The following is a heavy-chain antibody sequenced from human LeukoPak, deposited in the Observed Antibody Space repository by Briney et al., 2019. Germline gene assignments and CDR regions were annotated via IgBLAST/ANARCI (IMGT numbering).Heavy chain of an antibody. CDR3: AKDLGRYRNNFFDY. Sequence: GGSLRLSCAASGFTFSNLWMSWVRQAPGKGLEWVANIKQDGSEKYYVDSVKGRFTISRDNAKNSLYLQMNSLSAEDTAVYYCAKDLGRYRNNFFDYWGQGNLVTVSS. D-gene: IGHD1-26*01. CDR2: IKQDGSEK. V-gene: IGHV3-7*01. CDR1: GFTFSNLW. J-gene: IGHJ4*02.